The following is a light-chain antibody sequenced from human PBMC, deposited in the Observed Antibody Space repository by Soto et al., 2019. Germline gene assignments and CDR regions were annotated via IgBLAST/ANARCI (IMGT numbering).Light chain of an antibody. Sequence: EIVLTQSPGTLSLSPGERATLSCRASQSVSSSYLAWYQQKPGQAPRLLIYGASSRATGIPDRFSGSGSGTDFTLTISRLEPEDFAVYYCQQYGCSPWTFGQGTTVEIK. V-gene: IGKV3-20*01. CDR2: GAS. CDR1: QSVSSSY. CDR3: QQYGCSPWT. J-gene: IGKJ1*01.